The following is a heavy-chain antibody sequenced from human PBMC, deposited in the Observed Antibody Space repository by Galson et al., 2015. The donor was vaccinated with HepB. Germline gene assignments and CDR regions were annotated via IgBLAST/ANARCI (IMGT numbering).Heavy chain of an antibody. V-gene: IGHV3-66*01. D-gene: IGHD3-10*01. CDR1: GFTVSSNY. J-gene: IGHJ4*02. CDR3: ARVGSGPRGTMVRGVIDY. Sequence: SLRLSCAASGFTVSSNYMSWVRQAPGKGLEWVSVIYSGGSTYYADPVKGRFTISRDNSKNTLYLQMNSLRAEDTAVYYCARVGSGPRGTMVRGVIDYWGQGTLVTVSS. CDR2: IYSGGST.